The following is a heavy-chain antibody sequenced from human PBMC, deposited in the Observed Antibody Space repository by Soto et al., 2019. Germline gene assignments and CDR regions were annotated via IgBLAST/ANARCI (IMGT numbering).Heavy chain of an antibody. CDR2: IYRTGST. CDR3: ASRDPGTSVDC. J-gene: IGHJ4*02. V-gene: IGHV4-4*02. CDR1: GGSFTSNNW. Sequence: SETLSLTCAVSGGSFTSNNWWTWVRQPPGQGLEWIGEIYRTGSTNYNPSLKSRVTISLDKSENQFSLKVTSLTAADTAVYYCASRDPGTSVDCWGQGTLVTVSS. D-gene: IGHD1-7*01.